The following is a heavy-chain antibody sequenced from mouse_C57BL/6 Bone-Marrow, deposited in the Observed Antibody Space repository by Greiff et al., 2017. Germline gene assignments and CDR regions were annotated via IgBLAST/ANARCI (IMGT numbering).Heavy chain of an antibody. CDR3: AKKGKKLLGGAMDY. V-gene: IGHV2-5*01. J-gene: IGHJ4*01. Sequence: QVQLQQSGPGLVQPSQSLPITCTVSGFSLTSYGVHWVRQSPGKGLEWLGVIWRGGSTDYNAAFMSRLSITKDNSTSQVFFKMNSLQADDTAIYYCAKKGKKLLGGAMDYWGQGTSVTVSS. CDR2: IWRGGST. CDR1: GFSLTSYG. D-gene: IGHD1-1*01.